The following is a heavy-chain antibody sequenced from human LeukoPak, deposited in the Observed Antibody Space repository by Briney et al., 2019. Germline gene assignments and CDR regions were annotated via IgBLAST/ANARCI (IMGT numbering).Heavy chain of an antibody. D-gene: IGHD6-19*01. J-gene: IGHJ3*02. V-gene: IGHV4-34*01. Sequence: SETLSLTCAISDEPFSGDYWGWIRQPPGEGLELMGEINRNGNTDYNPSLKSRVSMSIDTSKNQFSLKLISVTAADTAVYYCARKVPNIAVAVRIPLDAFDIWGQGTMVTVSS. CDR3: ARKVPNIAVAVRIPLDAFDI. CDR2: INRNGNT. CDR1: DEPFSGDY.